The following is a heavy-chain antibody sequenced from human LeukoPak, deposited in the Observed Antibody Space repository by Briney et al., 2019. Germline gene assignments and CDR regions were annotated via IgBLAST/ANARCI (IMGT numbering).Heavy chain of an antibody. D-gene: IGHD6-13*01. V-gene: IGHV4-61*01. CDR3: ARGPVRGSSWLFGFDP. J-gene: IGHJ5*02. Sequence: PSETLSLTCTVSGGSVSSDSYYWSWIRQPPGKGLEWIGYIYYSGSTNYNPSLKSRVAMSADTSKNQFSLKLSSVPAADTAIYYCARGPVRGSSWLFGFDPWGQGTLVTGSS. CDR1: GGSVSSDSYY. CDR2: IYYSGST.